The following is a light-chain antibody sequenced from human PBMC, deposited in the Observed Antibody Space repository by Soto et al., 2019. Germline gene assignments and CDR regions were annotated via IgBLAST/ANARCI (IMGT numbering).Light chain of an antibody. Sequence: DIVMTQSPLSLPVIPGEPASISCKSSQSLLHSNGYSYLDWYLQKPGQSPQVLMYLGSNRASGVPDRFSGSGSGTDFTLKISRVEAEDVGIYYCMQTLQTPYTFGQGTKVDSK. CDR2: LGS. V-gene: IGKV2-28*01. CDR3: MQTLQTPYT. CDR1: QSLLHSNGYSY. J-gene: IGKJ2*01.